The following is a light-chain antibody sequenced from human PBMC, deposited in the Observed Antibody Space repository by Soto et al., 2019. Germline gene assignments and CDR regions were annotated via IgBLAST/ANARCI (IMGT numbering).Light chain of an antibody. CDR3: ETWGGNTQI. V-gene: IGLV4-60*03. Sequence: QLVLTQSSSATASLGSSVKLTCTLSSGHSRYIVAWHQQQPGKAPRHLMKLEGSGSFSRGSGVPDRFSGSSAGADRYLTISNLQAGDEADYYCETWGGNTQIFGGGTKLTVL. CDR1: SGHSRYI. J-gene: IGLJ2*01. CDR2: LEGSGSF.